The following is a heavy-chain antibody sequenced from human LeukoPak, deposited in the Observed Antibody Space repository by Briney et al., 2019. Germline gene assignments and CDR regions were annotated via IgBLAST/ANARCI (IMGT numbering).Heavy chain of an antibody. V-gene: IGHV3-9*01. D-gene: IGHD3-10*01. CDR3: AKDFLSMVQGVINV. CDR1: GFTFDDYA. Sequence: GGSLRLSCAASGFTFDDYAMHWVRQAPGKGLEWVSGISWNSGSIGYADSVKGRFTTSRDNAKNSLYLQMNSLRAGDTALYYCAKDFLSMVQGVINVWGQGTLVTVSS. CDR2: ISWNSGSI. J-gene: IGHJ4*02.